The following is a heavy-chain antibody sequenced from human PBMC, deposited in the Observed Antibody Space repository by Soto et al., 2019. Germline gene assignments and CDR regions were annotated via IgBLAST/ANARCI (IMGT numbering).Heavy chain of an antibody. Sequence: QVQLQESGPGLVKPSQTLSLTCTVSGGSISSGGYYWNWIRQHPRKGLEWIGHIYYSGSTYFNPSLKSRVSISVDTSQNQFSLRLSSVTAADTAVYYCARDAFRRGSYRENWYFDLWGRGTLVTVSS. V-gene: IGHV4-31*03. CDR1: GGSISSGGYY. D-gene: IGHD3-16*02. CDR2: IYYSGST. J-gene: IGHJ2*01. CDR3: ARDAFRRGSYRENWYFDL.